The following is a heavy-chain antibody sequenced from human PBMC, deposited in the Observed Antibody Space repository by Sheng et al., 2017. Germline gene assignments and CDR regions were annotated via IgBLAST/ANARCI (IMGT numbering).Heavy chain of an antibody. CDR3: ARHPSSGEIDY. V-gene: IGHV4-34*01. J-gene: IGHJ4*02. CDR1: GGSFSGYY. CDR2: VNHSGST. Sequence: QVQLQQWGAGLLKSSETLSLTCAVYGGSFSGYYWNWIRQPPREGAGRGLGKVNHSGSTNYNPSLKSRVTISVDTSKYQFSLKLRSVTAADTAVYYCARHPSSGEIDYWGQGTAGHRLL. D-gene: IGHD3-10*01.